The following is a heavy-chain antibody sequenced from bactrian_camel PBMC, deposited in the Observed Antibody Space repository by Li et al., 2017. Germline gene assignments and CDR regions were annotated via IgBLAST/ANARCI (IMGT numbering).Heavy chain of an antibody. J-gene: IGHJ4*01. Sequence: HVQLVESGGGSVQAGGSLTLSCAVSGLPPNPMCMGWFRQIPGKEREGVAGLAGIRRVTFSQDNAYYSDSVKGRFTISRDNAANTLYLQMDRLTPEDTAMYFCAGAPVTCSFTARHYTQWGQGTQVTVS. V-gene: IGHV3S63*01. D-gene: IGHD2*01. CDR3: AGAPVTCSFTARHYTQ. CDR2: LAGIRRVTFSQDNA. CDR1: GLPPNPMC.